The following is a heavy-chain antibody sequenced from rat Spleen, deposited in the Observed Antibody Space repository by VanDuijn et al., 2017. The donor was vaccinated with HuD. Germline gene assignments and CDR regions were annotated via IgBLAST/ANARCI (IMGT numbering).Heavy chain of an antibody. V-gene: IGHV2-47*01. D-gene: IGHD1-11*01. J-gene: IGHJ4*01. CDR2: IWAGGHT. CDR3: ARQGNYGGFSGIMDA. CDR1: GLSLTSNS. Sequence: QVQLKESGPGLVQPSQTLSLTCTVSGLSLTSNSVSWIRQPPGKSLVWMGTIWAGGHTKYNSAVQSRLNISRDTSKSQVFLKMNSLQPEDTATYFCARQGNYGGFSGIMDAWGQGASVTVSS.